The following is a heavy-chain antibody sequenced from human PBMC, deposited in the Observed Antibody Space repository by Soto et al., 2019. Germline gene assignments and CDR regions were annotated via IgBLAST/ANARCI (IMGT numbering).Heavy chain of an antibody. V-gene: IGHV3-30-3*01. J-gene: IGHJ4*02. Sequence: PGGSLRLSCAASGFTFSSYAMHWVRQAPGKGLEWVAVVSYDGSNKYYKDSVKGRFTISRDNSKNTLYLQMNSLRTEDTAVYYCARDGRLGESPDDYWGQGTLVTAPQ. CDR2: VSYDGSNK. CDR1: GFTFSSYA. CDR3: ARDGRLGESPDDY. D-gene: IGHD3-16*01.